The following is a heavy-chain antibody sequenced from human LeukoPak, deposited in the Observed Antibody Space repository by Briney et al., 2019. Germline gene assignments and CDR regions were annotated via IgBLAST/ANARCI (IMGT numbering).Heavy chain of an antibody. J-gene: IGHJ4*02. D-gene: IGHD2-21*02. CDR3: AREGGWLGDYYFDY. CDR2: INTNTGNP. CDR1: GYTFTSYA. V-gene: IGHV7-4-1*02. Sequence: GASVKVSCKASGYTFTSYAMNWGRQAPGQWLELMGWINTNTGNPTYAQGFTGRFVFSLDTSVSTAYLQISSLRAEDTAVYYCAREGGWLGDYYFDYWGQGTLVTVSS.